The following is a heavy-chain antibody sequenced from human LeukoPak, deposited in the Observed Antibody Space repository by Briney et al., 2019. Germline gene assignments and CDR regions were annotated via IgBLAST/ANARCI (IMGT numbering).Heavy chain of an antibody. CDR2: ISGSGETT. Sequence: GSLRPSCAASGFTFSSYGMTWLRQTPAKGLEWVSAISGSGETTYYSDSVKGRFTISRDNSKNTLFLQMNSLRVEDAAMYYCAKTHGYFDQWGQGTLVAVSS. CDR1: GFTFSSYG. CDR3: AKTHGYFDQ. D-gene: IGHD3-22*01. J-gene: IGHJ4*02. V-gene: IGHV3-23*01.